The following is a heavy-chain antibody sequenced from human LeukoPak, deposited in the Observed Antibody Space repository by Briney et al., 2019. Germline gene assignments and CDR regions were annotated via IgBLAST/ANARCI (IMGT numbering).Heavy chain of an antibody. Sequence: PGGSLRLSCAASGFNFGSYSMTWVRQAPGKGLEWVSVISADSAATFYADSVKGRFTISRDNGRNTVFLQMSSLRSEDTAVYYCAREGGATTAFDIWGQGTMVTVSS. CDR3: AREGGATTAFDI. J-gene: IGHJ3*02. CDR2: ISADSAAT. V-gene: IGHV3-23*01. CDR1: GFNFGSYS. D-gene: IGHD1-26*01.